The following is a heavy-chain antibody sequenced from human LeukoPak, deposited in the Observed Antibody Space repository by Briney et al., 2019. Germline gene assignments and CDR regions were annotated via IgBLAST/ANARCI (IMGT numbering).Heavy chain of an antibody. Sequence: GGSLRLSCAASGFTFINAWMAWVRQAPGKGLGWVGRIKAKAHGGTIEYAAPVKGRFTISRDDSKNTLYLQMNSLKTEDTAVYYCTTDGVGVEGATYDNWGQGTLVSVSS. CDR1: GFTFINAW. D-gene: IGHD1-26*01. J-gene: IGHJ4*02. CDR2: IKAKAHGGTI. CDR3: TTDGVGVEGATYDN. V-gene: IGHV3-15*01.